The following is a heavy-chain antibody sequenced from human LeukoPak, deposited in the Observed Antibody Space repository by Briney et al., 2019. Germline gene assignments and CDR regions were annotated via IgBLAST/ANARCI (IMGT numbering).Heavy chain of an antibody. D-gene: IGHD4-17*01. V-gene: IGHV3-48*01. CDR2: ISSSSSTI. J-gene: IGHJ3*02. CDR1: GFTFSSYS. CDR3: AKAVAGIKITVTWIYDAFDT. Sequence: GGSLRLSCAASGFTFSSYSMTWVRQAPGKGLEWVSYISSSSSTIYYADSVKGRFTISRDNAKNSLYLQMNSLRAEDTAVYYCAKAVAGIKITVTWIYDAFDTWGQGTMVTVSS.